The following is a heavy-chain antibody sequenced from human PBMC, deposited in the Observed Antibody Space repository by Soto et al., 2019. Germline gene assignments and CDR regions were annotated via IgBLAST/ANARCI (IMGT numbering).Heavy chain of an antibody. J-gene: IGHJ4*02. CDR3: ARALYYYDHSGLAY. Sequence: QVRLEQSGPEVKKTGASVKVSCKASGYTFTSYGISWVRQAPGQGLEWMGWINIYSGDAKYAQSYQDRVTMTRDTSLNTVYMEMRALRSDDTAVYYCARALYYYDHSGLAYWGQGPLVTVSS. CDR1: GYTFTSYG. D-gene: IGHD3-22*01. CDR2: INIYSGDA. V-gene: IGHV1-18*01.